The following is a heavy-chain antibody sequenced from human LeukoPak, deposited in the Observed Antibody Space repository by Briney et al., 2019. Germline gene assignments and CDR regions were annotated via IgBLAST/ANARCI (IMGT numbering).Heavy chain of an antibody. Sequence: GGSLRLSCAASGFTFSSYWMSWVRQAPGKGLEWVANIKQYGSEKYYVDSVKGRFTISRDNTKNSLYLQMNSLRAEDTAVYYCARAGSGYDSTSHYYYYMDVWGKGTTVTVSS. CDR2: IKQYGSEK. J-gene: IGHJ6*03. D-gene: IGHD5-12*01. CDR1: GFTFSSYW. CDR3: ARAGSGYDSTSHYYYYMDV. V-gene: IGHV3-7*01.